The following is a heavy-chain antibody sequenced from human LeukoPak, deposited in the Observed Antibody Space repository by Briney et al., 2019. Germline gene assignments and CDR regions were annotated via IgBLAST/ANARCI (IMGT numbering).Heavy chain of an antibody. D-gene: IGHD6-13*01. CDR1: GGSISTSSYY. J-gene: IGHJ4*02. V-gene: IGHV4-39*01. CDR2: MFYSGST. CDR3: ARGRAADY. Sequence: SETLSLTCVVSGGSISTSSYYWGWIRQPPGKGLEWIGSMFYSGSTYYNPSLKSRVTISVDTSKNQFSLKLSSVTAADTAVYYCARGRAADYWGQGTLVTVSS.